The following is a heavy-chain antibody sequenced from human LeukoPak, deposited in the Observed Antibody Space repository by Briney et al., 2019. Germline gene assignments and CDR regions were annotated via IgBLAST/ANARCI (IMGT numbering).Heavy chain of an antibody. CDR2: ISGSGGST. Sequence: PGGSLRLSCAASGFTFSSYAMSWVRQAPGKGLEWVSAISGSGGSTYYADSVKGRFTISRDNSKNTLYLQMNSLRAEDTAVYYCAKAGIAAAGTSKFYYYYMDVWGKGTTVTVSS. J-gene: IGHJ6*03. CDR1: GFTFSSYA. V-gene: IGHV3-23*01. D-gene: IGHD6-13*01. CDR3: AKAGIAAAGTSKFYYYYMDV.